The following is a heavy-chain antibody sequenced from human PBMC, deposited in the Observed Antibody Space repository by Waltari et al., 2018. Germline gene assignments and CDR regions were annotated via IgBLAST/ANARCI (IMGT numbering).Heavy chain of an antibody. CDR2: VSDSGPT. V-gene: IGHV4-39*01. Sequence: QLQLQESGPRLVRPSETLSLICRVSGVSITSNRHYWAWIRQSPGQGLEWIGTVSDSGPTYTSPSLKVRVSVSRDTSKNQVSLILGSVTAADMAVYYCATYIGASVGTAAFDVWGQGTMVTVSS. D-gene: IGHD5-12*01. J-gene: IGHJ3*01. CDR1: GVSITSNRHY. CDR3: ATYIGASVGTAAFDV.